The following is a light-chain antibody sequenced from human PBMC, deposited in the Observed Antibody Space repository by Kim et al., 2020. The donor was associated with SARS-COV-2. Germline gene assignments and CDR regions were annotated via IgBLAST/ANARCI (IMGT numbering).Light chain of an antibody. CDR1: RVINVGPFN. Sequence: LTCTLPRVINVGPFNLYWYQQKPGSPPRYLVRYKSDSDKEQGSGVPSRFSGSKDASANAGILFISGLQSDDEADYYCTVWNGSTWVFGGGTQLTVL. V-gene: IGLV5-45*02. CDR2: YKSDSDK. CDR3: TVWNGSTWV. J-gene: IGLJ2*01.